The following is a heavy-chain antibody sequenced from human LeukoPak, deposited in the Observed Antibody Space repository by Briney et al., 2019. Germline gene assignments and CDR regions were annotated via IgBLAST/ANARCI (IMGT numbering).Heavy chain of an antibody. J-gene: IGHJ6*02. CDR1: GGTFSSYA. V-gene: IGHV1-69*13. Sequence: SVKVSCEASGGTFSSYAISWVRQAPGQGLEWMGGIIPIFGTANYAQKFQGRVTITADESTSTAYMELSSLRSEDTAVYYCARDKKVVPAAMDYYYYGMDVWGQGTTVTVSS. CDR3: ARDKKVVPAAMDYYYYGMDV. D-gene: IGHD2-2*01. CDR2: IIPIFGTA.